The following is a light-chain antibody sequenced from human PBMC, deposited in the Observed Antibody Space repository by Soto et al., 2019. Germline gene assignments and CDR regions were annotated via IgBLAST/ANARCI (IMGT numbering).Light chain of an antibody. CDR3: LQDYNYPYT. CDR2: AAS. J-gene: IGKJ2*01. V-gene: IGKV1-6*01. CDR1: QGIRND. Sequence: AIQMTQSPSSLSASVGDRVTITCRTSQGIRNDLGWYQQKPGKAPKLLIYAASTLQSGVPSRFSGSGSGTDFSLTISSLQPEDFATYYCLQDYNYPYTFGQGTKLEIK.